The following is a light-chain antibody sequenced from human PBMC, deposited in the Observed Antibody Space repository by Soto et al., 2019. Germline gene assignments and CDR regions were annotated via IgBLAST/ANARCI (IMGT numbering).Light chain of an antibody. J-gene: IGKJ1*01. Sequence: EIVMTQSPATLSVSPGETATLSCRASQSVSSSLAWYQQKPGRSPRLLIYRASTRAIGIPARFSGSGSGTEFTLTISSLQSEDFAVYYCLQYNNWWAFGQGTKVDIK. CDR2: RAS. CDR1: QSVSSS. V-gene: IGKV3-15*01. CDR3: LQYNNWWA.